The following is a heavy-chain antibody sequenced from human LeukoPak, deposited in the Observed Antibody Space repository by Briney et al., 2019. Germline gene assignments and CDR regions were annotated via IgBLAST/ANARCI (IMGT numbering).Heavy chain of an antibody. J-gene: IGHJ4*02. CDR1: GGTFSSCA. Sequence: ASVKVSCKASGGTFSSCAISWVRQAPGQGLEWMGGIIPIFGTANYAQKFQGRVTITTDESTSTAYMELSSLRSEDTAVYYCASGASDRGVEFDYWGQGTLVTVSS. CDR3: ASGASDRGVEFDY. CDR2: IIPIFGTA. V-gene: IGHV1-69*05. D-gene: IGHD3-10*01.